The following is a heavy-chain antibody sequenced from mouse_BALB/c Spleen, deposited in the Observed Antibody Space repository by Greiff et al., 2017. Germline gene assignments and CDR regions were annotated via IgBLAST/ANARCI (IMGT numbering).Heavy chain of an antibody. J-gene: IGHJ4*01. D-gene: IGHD1-1*01. CDR2: IDPYSGGT. V-gene: IGHV1-39*01. CDR3: ARGRFEAMDY. Sequence: VQLQQSGPELEKPGASVKISCKASGYSFTGYNMNWVKQSNGKSLEWIGNIDPYSGGTSYNQKFKGKATLTVDKSSSTAYMQLKSLTSEDSAVYYCARGRFEAMDYWGQGTSVTVSS. CDR1: GYSFTGYN.